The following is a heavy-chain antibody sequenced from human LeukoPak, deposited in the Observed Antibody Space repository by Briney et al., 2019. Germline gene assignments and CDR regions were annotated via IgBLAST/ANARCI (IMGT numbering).Heavy chain of an antibody. Sequence: SETLSLTCTVSGGSISSSNFYWGWIRQPPGKGLEWIGSIYYSGSTYYNPSLKSRVTISVDTSKNQFSLKLSSVTAADTAVYYCARGVLVAGGFDYWGQGTLVTVSS. V-gene: IGHV4-39*07. D-gene: IGHD2-8*01. CDR1: GGSISSSNFY. CDR3: ARGVLVAGGFDY. J-gene: IGHJ4*02. CDR2: IYYSGST.